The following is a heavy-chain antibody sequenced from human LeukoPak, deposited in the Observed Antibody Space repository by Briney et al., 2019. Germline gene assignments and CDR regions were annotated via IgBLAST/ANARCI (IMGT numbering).Heavy chain of an antibody. CDR3: ARDRDYDFWSGYYHPFDY. D-gene: IGHD3-3*01. CDR2: INPNSGGT. J-gene: IGHJ4*02. V-gene: IGHV1-2*02. CDR1: GYTFTGYY. Sequence: ASVKVSCKASGYTFTGYYMHWVRQAPGQGREWMGWINPNSGGTNYAQKFQGRVTMPRDTSISTAYMELSRLRSDDTAVYYCARDRDYDFWSGYYHPFDYWGQGTLVTVSS.